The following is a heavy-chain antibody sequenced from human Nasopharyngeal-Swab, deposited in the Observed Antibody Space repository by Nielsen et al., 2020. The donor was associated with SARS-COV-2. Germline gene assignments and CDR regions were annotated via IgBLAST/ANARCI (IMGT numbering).Heavy chain of an antibody. CDR2: TYYRSKWYN. J-gene: IGHJ6*03. Sequence: TLSLTCAISGDSVSSSSAAWNWIRQSPSRGLEWLGRTYYRSKWYNDYAVSVKSRITINPDTSKNQFSLHLNSVTPEDTAVYYCARARGAYGDYYYYYYTDVWGKGTTVTVSS. V-gene: IGHV6-1*01. D-gene: IGHD4-17*01. CDR1: GDSVSSSSAA. CDR3: ARARGAYGDYYYYYYTDV.